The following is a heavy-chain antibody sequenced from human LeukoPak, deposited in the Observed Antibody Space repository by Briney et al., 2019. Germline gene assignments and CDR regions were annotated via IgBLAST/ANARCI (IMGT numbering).Heavy chain of an antibody. J-gene: IGHJ4*02. CDR2: ISGSDSST. Sequence: GGSLRLSCAASGFTFSSYAMSWVRQAPGKGLEWVSAISGSDSSTHYADSVKGRFTISRDNSKNTQYLQMNSLRAEDTAVYYCARSVAGHEGPFDYWGQGTLVTVSS. CDR3: ARSVAGHEGPFDY. D-gene: IGHD6-19*01. CDR1: GFTFSSYA. V-gene: IGHV3-23*01.